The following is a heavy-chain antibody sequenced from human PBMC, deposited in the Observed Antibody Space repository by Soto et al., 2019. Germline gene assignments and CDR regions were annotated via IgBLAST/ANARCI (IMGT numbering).Heavy chain of an antibody. CDR1: GGSISSYY. D-gene: IGHD3-22*01. J-gene: IGHJ4*02. V-gene: IGHV4-4*07. CDR2: IYTSGST. CDR3: ARDSDFFNDSSGYYYYFDY. Sequence: QVQLQESGPGLVKPSETLSLTCTVSGGSISSYYWSWIRQPAGKGLEWIGRIYTSGSTNYNPSLKSRVTMSVDTSKNQFSLKLSSVTAADTAVYYCARDSDFFNDSSGYYYYFDYWGQGTLVTVSS.